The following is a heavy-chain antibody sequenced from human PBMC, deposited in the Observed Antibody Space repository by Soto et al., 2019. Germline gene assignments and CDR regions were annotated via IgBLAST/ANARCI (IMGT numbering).Heavy chain of an antibody. CDR3: ARVMGDFWSGYSSYYYGMDV. CDR2: IYYSGST. J-gene: IGHJ6*02. CDR1: GGSISSYY. D-gene: IGHD3-3*01. Sequence: SETLSLTCTVSGGSISSYYWSWIRQPPGKGLEWIGYIYYSGSTNYNPSLKSRVTISVDTSKNQFSLKLSSVTAADTAVYYCARVMGDFWSGYSSYYYGMDVWGQGTTVTVSS. V-gene: IGHV4-59*01.